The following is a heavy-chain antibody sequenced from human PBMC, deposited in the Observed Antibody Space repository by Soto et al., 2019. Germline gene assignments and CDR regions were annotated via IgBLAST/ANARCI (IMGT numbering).Heavy chain of an antibody. V-gene: IGHV5-51*01. D-gene: IGHD1-26*01. Sequence: EVQLVQSDTDVKRPGESLKISCQGSGYTFSNHWINWVRLVPGKGLEWMGIIFPRDSDTRYSPSLQGQVIISGDKSTNTAYLQWTRLTASDTAIYYCAKSIEGGPMDVWGQGTTVNVSS. CDR3: AKSIEGGPMDV. J-gene: IGHJ6*02. CDR1: GYTFSNHW. CDR2: IFPRDSDT.